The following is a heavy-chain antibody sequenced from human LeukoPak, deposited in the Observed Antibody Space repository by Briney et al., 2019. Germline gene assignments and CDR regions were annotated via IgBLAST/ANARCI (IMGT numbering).Heavy chain of an antibody. CDR3: ARVPIAPADKGDNWFDP. V-gene: IGHV1-8*01. CDR2: MNPNSGNT. J-gene: IGHJ5*02. D-gene: IGHD6-13*01. Sequence: ASVKVSCKASGYTFTSYDINWVRQATRQGLEWMGWMNPNSGNTGYAQKFQGRVTMTRNTSISTAYMEPSSLRSEDTAVYYCARVPIAPADKGDNWFDPWGQGTLVTVSS. CDR1: GYTFTSYD.